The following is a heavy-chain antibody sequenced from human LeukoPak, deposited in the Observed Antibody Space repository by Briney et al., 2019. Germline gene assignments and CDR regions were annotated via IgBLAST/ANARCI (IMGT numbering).Heavy chain of an antibody. V-gene: IGHV3-20*04. J-gene: IGHJ6*03. CDR1: GFTFDDYG. Sequence: GGSLRLSCVASGFTFDDYGMSWVRQAPGQGPEWVSDINWNGASRRYADSVKGRFTISRDNAKKSLYLQMNSLRAEDTALYYCVRERLIDYNYYYMDVWGKGTTVTVSS. D-gene: IGHD3-22*01. CDR3: VRERLIDYNYYYMDV. CDR2: INWNGASR.